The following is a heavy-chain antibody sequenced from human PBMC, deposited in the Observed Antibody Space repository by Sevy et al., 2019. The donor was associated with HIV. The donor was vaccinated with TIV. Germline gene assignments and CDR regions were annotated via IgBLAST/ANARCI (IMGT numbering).Heavy chain of an antibody. J-gene: IGHJ4*01. D-gene: IGHD6-13*01. CDR1: GFTFSNYW. CDR2: VNSDGTST. Sequence: GGSLRLSCAASGFTFSNYWMHWVRQAPGKGLVWVSRVNSDGTSTTYADSVRGRFTISRDNTKDTLSLQMTSLRVEDMAVYYCVAANSWEDYWGHGTLVTVSS. CDR3: VAANSWEDY. V-gene: IGHV3-74*01.